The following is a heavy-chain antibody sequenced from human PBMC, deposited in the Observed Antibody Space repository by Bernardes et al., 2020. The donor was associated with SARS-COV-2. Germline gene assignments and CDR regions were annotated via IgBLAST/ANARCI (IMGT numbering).Heavy chain of an antibody. CDR3: AREGGSVVPDY. V-gene: IGHV3-48*03. D-gene: IGHD2-15*01. Sequence: GGSLRLSCAASGFLFNIYEMNWVRQAPGKGLEWVAYISDTSRTIYYADSVRGRFSISRDNAKNSLYLQMNSLRVEDTGIYYCAREGGSVVPDYWGQGTLVTVSS. CDR2: ISDTSRTI. CDR1: GFLFNIYE. J-gene: IGHJ4*02.